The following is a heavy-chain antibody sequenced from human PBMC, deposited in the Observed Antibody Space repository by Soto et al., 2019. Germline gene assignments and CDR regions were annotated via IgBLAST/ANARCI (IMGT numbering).Heavy chain of an antibody. D-gene: IGHD2-21*01. CDR2: IYYSGST. Sequence: PSETLSLTCTVSGGSISSGGYYWSWIRQHPGKGLEWIGYIYYSGSTYYNPSLKSRVTISVDTSKYQFSLKLSSVTAADTAVYYCARYFIQRVPYYFDYWGQGTLVTVSS. J-gene: IGHJ4*02. CDR1: GGSISSGGYY. V-gene: IGHV4-31*03. CDR3: ARYFIQRVPYYFDY.